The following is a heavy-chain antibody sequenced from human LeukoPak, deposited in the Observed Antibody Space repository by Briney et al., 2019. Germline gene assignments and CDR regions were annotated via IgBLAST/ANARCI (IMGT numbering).Heavy chain of an antibody. Sequence: ASVKVSCKASGYTFTSYGISWVRQAPAQGLEWMGWINPKSGDTKYTQKCQGRVTMARDTSISTAYMELSRLTSDDTAVFYCARDTGSGSYILDYWGQGTLVTVSS. CDR1: GYTFTSYG. V-gene: IGHV1-2*02. CDR2: INPKSGDT. J-gene: IGHJ4*02. D-gene: IGHD3-10*01. CDR3: ARDTGSGSYILDY.